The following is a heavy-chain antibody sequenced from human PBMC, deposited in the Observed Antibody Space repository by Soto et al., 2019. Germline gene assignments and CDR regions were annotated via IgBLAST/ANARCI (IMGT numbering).Heavy chain of an antibody. CDR1: GFTFSSYA. CDR2: ISGSGGST. Sequence: PGGSLRLSCAASGFTFSSYAMSWVRQAPGKGLEWVSAISGSGGSTYYADSVKGRFTISRDNSKNTLYLQMNSLRAEDTAVYYCAKISRTMIVVVIPGTGYYFDYWGQGTLVTVSS. CDR3: AKISRTMIVVVIPGTGYYFDY. D-gene: IGHD3-22*01. V-gene: IGHV3-23*01. J-gene: IGHJ4*02.